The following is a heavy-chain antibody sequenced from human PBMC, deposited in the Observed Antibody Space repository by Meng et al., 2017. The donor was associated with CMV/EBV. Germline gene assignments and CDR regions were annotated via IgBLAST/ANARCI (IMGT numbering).Heavy chain of an antibody. Sequence: GGSLRLSCAASGFTSSSYWLSWFRQAPGKGLEWVANIKQVGREKYYVDSVKGRFTISRDNAKNSLYLQMNSLRAEDTAVYYCARDGGGRRFSEWLLSEGGWFDPWGQGTLVTVSS. D-gene: IGHD3-3*01. J-gene: IGHJ5*02. CDR3: ARDGGGRRFSEWLLSEGGWFDP. CDR2: IKQVGREK. V-gene: IGHV3-7*01. CDR1: GFTSSSYW.